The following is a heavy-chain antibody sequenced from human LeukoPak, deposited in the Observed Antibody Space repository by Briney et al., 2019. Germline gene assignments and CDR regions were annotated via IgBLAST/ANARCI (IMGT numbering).Heavy chain of an antibody. D-gene: IGHD3-9*01. Sequence: GASMNVSCTASGYTFNNYGISWVRQAPGQGLEWMGWVSSYNGDTNYAQKFQGRVTMSTDTSTSTAYMELRSLTFDDTAIYYCAKDWHILTGRNCFDPWGQGTLVTVSS. J-gene: IGHJ5*02. CDR1: GYTFNNYG. CDR3: AKDWHILTGRNCFDP. CDR2: VSSYNGDT. V-gene: IGHV1-18*01.